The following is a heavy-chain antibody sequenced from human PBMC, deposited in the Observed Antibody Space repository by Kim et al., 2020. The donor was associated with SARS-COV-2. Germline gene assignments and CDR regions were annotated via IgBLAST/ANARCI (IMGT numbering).Heavy chain of an antibody. Sequence: KSRITINPDTSKNQFSLQLNSVTPEDTAVYYCARDRYDFWSGYPIDAFDIWGQGTMVTVSS. D-gene: IGHD3-3*01. CDR3: ARDRYDFWSGYPIDAFDI. V-gene: IGHV6-1*01. J-gene: IGHJ3*02.